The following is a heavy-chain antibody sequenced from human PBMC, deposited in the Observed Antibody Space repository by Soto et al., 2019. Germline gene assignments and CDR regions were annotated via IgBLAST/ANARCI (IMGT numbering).Heavy chain of an antibody. V-gene: IGHV3-15*01. CDR1: GFTFTNAW. CDR3: ARGFITAAALFDY. J-gene: IGHJ4*02. Sequence: GGSLRLSCAASGFTFTNAWMSWVRQAPGKGLEWVGRIKSKTDGGTTDYAAPVKGRFTISSDDSKNTLYLQMNSLRAEDTAVYYCARGFITAAALFDYWGQGTLVTVSS. CDR2: IKSKTDGGTT. D-gene: IGHD6-13*01.